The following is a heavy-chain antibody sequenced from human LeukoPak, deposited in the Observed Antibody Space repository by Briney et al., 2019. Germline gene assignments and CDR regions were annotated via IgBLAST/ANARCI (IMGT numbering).Heavy chain of an antibody. J-gene: IGHJ4*02. CDR1: GGSISSGGYS. CDR2: IYQSGST. D-gene: IGHD5-18*01. CDR3: ARGSTRGYQIDY. Sequence: SETLSLTCAVSGGSISSGGYSWNWIRQPPGKGLEWIGYIYQSGSTYYNSPLKSRVTISVDRSKNQFSLKLSSVTAADTAVYYCARGSTRGYQIDYWGQGTLVTVSS. V-gene: IGHV4-30-2*01.